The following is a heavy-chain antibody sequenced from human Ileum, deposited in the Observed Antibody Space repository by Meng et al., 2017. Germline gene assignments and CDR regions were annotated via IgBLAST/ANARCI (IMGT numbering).Heavy chain of an antibody. V-gene: IGHV1-18*01. CDR2: VSGYSGQS. Sequence: QVQLVQSGAEVKKPGASVTVSSKASGYTFTDYGISWVRQAPGQRLQWLGWVSGYSGQSHYAQRVQDRVAMTTDTSTNTAYMELRSLRSDDTAVYYCAKDSVATATQFDSWGQGTLVTV. CDR1: GYTFTDYG. J-gene: IGHJ4*02. D-gene: IGHD5-12*01. CDR3: AKDSVATATQFDS.